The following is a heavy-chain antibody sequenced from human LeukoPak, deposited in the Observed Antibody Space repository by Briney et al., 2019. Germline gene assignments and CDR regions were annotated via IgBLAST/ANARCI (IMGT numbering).Heavy chain of an antibody. CDR2: IIPIFGTA. V-gene: IGHV1-69*13. J-gene: IGHJ3*02. D-gene: IGHD3-22*01. CDR3: ARGDTYYFDSSGRGDAFDI. Sequence: GASVKVSCKASGGTFSSYAISWVRQAPGQGLEWMGGIIPIFGTANYAQKFQGRVTITADESTSTAYMELSSLRSEDTAVYYCARGDTYYFDSSGRGDAFDIWGQGTMVTVSS. CDR1: GGTFSSYA.